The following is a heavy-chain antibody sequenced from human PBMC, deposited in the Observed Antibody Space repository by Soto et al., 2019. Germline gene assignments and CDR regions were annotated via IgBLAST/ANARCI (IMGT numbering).Heavy chain of an antibody. V-gene: IGHV5-51*01. CDR3: ARHHANKAIYYYGMDV. CDR1: GYNFASYW. J-gene: IGHJ6*02. CDR2: IYPGDSDT. Sequence: GESLKISFQGSGYNFASYWISLVRQIPGKDLEWMGIIYPGDSDTIYSPSFQGQVTISADKSISTAYLQWSSLKASDTAMYYCARHHANKAIYYYGMDVWGQGTTVTVSS. D-gene: IGHD5-18*01.